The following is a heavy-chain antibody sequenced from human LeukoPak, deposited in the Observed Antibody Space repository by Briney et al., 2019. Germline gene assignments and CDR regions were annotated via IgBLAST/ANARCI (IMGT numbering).Heavy chain of an antibody. V-gene: IGHV3-23*01. CDR3: AKGGRRTRWDGDS. Sequence: GGSLRPSCAASGFTFGSYAMSWVRQAPGKGLEWVAAIRDSGDYTYYAESVKGRFTISRDNSKNTLYLQMNSLRGEDMAVYYCAKGGRRTRWDGDSWGQGTLVTVSS. J-gene: IGHJ4*02. CDR2: IRDSGDYT. D-gene: IGHD1/OR15-1a*01. CDR1: GFTFGSYA.